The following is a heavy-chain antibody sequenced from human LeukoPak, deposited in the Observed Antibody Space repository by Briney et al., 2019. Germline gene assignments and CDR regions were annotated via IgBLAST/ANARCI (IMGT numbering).Heavy chain of an antibody. CDR1: GGSISSSSYY. D-gene: IGHD1-26*01. CDR2: IYYSGST. J-gene: IGHJ3*02. V-gene: IGHV4-39*07. CDR3: ARVTVGAEDAFDI. Sequence: TSETLSLTCTVSGGSISSSSYYWGWIRQPPGKGLEWIGSIYYSGSTYYNPSLKSRVTISVDTSKNQFSLKLSSVTAADTAIYYCARVTVGAEDAFDIWGQGTMVTVSS.